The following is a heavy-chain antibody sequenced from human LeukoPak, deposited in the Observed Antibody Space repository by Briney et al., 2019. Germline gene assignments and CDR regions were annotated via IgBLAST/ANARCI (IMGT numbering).Heavy chain of an antibody. CDR3: ASLYCGGDCYPPAEYFQH. Sequence: GESLKISCKGSGYSFTSYWISWVRQMPGKGLEWMGRIDPSDSYTNYSPSFQGHVTISADKPISTAYLQWSSLKASDTAMYYCASLYCGGDCYPPAEYFQHWGQGALVTVSS. CDR1: GYSFTSYW. J-gene: IGHJ1*01. D-gene: IGHD2-21*02. CDR2: IDPSDSYT. V-gene: IGHV5-10-1*01.